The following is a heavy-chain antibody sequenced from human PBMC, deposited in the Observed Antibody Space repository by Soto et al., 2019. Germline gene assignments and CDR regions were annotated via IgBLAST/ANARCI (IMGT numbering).Heavy chain of an antibody. J-gene: IGHJ6*02. D-gene: IGHD2-2*01. CDR3: AREGYCTSTTCDTEKFFDFYGMDV. Sequence: ASVKVSCKASGYTFINHGLSWVRQAPGQEPEWMGWFSGYNGYTKFAQKIQGRVTMTRDTSTSTAYMELRSLRSDDTAVYYCAREGYCTSTTCDTEKFFDFYGMDVWGQGTTVTVSS. V-gene: IGHV1-18*01. CDR1: GYTFINHG. CDR2: FSGYNGYT.